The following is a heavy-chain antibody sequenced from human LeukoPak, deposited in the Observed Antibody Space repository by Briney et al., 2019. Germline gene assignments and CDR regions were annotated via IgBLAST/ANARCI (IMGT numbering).Heavy chain of an antibody. CDR1: GGSISSSSYY. D-gene: IGHD2-2*01. CDR3: ARAGYCSSTSCPPGFDY. J-gene: IGHJ4*02. V-gene: IGHV4-39*07. CDR2: IYYSGST. Sequence: PSETLSLTCTVSGGSISSSSYYWGWIRQPPGKGLEWIGSIYYSGSTNYNPSLKSRVTISVDTSKNQFSLKLSSVTAADTAVYYCARAGYCSSTSCPPGFDYWGQGTLVTVSS.